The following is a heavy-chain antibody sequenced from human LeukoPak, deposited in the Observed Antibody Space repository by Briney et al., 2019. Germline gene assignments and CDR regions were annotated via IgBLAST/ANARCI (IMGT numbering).Heavy chain of an antibody. CDR3: ARANMITFPGTFGY. CDR2: IKNDGSEK. V-gene: IGHV3-7*01. J-gene: IGHJ4*02. CDR1: GFTFSSYW. Sequence: PGGSLRLSCAASGFTFSSYWMRWVRQPPGKGLEWVAIIKNDGSEKYYVDSVKGRFTISRDNAKNSLYLQMNSLRAEDTAVYYCARANMITFPGTFGYWGQGTLVTVSS. D-gene: IGHD3-16*01.